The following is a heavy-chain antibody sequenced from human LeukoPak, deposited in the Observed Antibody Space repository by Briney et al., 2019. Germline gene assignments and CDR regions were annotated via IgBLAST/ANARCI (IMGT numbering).Heavy chain of an antibody. CDR3: ARGRVSSSTWYSTYYYYFYMDV. J-gene: IGHJ6*03. CDR1: GGSFSGYY. CDR2: VDHTGST. V-gene: IGHV4-59*01. Sequence: PSETLSLTCAVYGGSFSGYYWTWIRQPPGKGLEWIGYVDHTGSTNFNPSLNGRVSISRDTTSNIFSLRLRSVTAADTAVYFCARGRVSSSTWYSTYYYYFYMDVWGKGTTVTVSS. D-gene: IGHD1-1*01.